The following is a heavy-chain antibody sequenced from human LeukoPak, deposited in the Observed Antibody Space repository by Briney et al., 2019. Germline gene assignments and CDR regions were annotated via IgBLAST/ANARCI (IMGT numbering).Heavy chain of an antibody. CDR2: INHGGST. CDR1: GGSLSGYY. J-gene: IGHJ4*02. D-gene: IGHD4/OR15-4a*01. CDR3: AREGRMSMGIEY. V-gene: IGHV4-34*01. Sequence: SETLSLTCAVYGGSLSGYYWSWIRQSPGKGLEWIGEINHGGSTNYNPSLKSRVTMSVDTSKNPFSLKLSSVTAADTALYFCAREGRMSMGIEYWGQGTLVTVSS.